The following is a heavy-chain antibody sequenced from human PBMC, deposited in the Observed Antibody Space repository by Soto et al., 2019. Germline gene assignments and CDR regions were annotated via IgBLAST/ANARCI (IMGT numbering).Heavy chain of an antibody. J-gene: IGHJ3*02. CDR2: VDPEDGET. CDR3: ATGLGYCSSTSCPPYAFDI. Sequence: EVQLVQSGAEVKKPGATVKISCKVSGYTFTDYYMHWVQQAPGKGLEWMGLVDPEDGETIYAEKFQGRVTITADTSTDTAYMELSSLRSEDTAVYYCATGLGYCSSTSCPPYAFDIWGQGTMVTVSS. CDR1: GYTFTDYY. V-gene: IGHV1-69-2*01. D-gene: IGHD2-2*01.